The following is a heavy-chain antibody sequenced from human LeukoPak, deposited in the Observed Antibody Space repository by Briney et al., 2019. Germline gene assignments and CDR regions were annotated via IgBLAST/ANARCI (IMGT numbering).Heavy chain of an antibody. CDR2: INHSGST. Sequence: SETLSLTCAVYGGSFSGYYWSWIRQPPGKGLEWIGEINHSGSTNYNPSLKSRVTISVDTSNNQFSLKLSSVPAADTAVYYCARAPFWAYSNYAYWGQGTLVTVSS. CDR1: GGSFSGYY. J-gene: IGHJ4*02. CDR3: ARAPFWAYSNYAY. D-gene: IGHD4-11*01. V-gene: IGHV4-34*01.